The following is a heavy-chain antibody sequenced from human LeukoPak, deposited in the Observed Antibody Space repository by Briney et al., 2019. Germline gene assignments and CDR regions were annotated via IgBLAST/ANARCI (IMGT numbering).Heavy chain of an antibody. J-gene: IGHJ4*02. CDR2: IYSGGST. CDR1: GFTVSSNY. CDR3: ARVSSGYYGSGSYRFDY. Sequence: GGSLRLSCAASGFTVSSNYMSWVRRAPGKGLEWVSVIYSGGSTYYADSVKGRFTISRDNAKNSLYLQMNSLRAEDTAVYYCARVSSGYYGSGSYRFDYWGQGTLVTVSS. V-gene: IGHV3-53*01. D-gene: IGHD3-10*01.